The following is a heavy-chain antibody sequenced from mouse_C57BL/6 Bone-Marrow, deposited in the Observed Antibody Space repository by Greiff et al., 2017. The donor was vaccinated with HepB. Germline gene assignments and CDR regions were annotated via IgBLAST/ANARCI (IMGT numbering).Heavy chain of an antibody. CDR3: ARHEDREKWGNPFAY. J-gene: IGHJ3*01. V-gene: IGHV1-62-2*01. CDR1: GYTFTEYT. CDR2: FYPGSGSI. Sequence: QVQLQQSGAELVKPGASVKLSCKASGYTFTEYTIHWVKQRSGQGLEWIGWFYPGSGSIKYNENFKDKATLTADKSSSTAYMELSRMTAEDSAVYFCARHEDREKWGNPFAYWGQGTLVTVSA. D-gene: IGHD2-1*01.